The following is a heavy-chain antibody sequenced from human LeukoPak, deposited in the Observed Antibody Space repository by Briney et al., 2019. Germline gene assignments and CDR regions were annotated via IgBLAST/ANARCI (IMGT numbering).Heavy chain of an antibody. CDR1: GGSISSYY. J-gene: IGHJ3*02. D-gene: IGHD3-9*01. CDR2: IYYSGSI. Sequence: KPSETLSLTCTVSGGSISSYYWSWIRQPPGKGLEWIGYIYYSGSINYNPSLKSRVTMSVDTSKNQFSLKLTSVTAADTAVYYCARGFDAHNAFDIWGQGTMVTVSS. CDR3: ARGFDAHNAFDI. V-gene: IGHV4-59*08.